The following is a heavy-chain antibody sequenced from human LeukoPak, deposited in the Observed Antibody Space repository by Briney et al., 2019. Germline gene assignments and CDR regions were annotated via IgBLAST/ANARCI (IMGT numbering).Heavy chain of an antibody. Sequence: GASVKVSCKASGYTFTSYGISWVRQAPEQGLEWMGWISAYNGNTNYAQKLQGRVTMTTDTSTSTAYMELRSLRSDDTAVYYCAILSRYSSSSGEDYWGQGTLVTVSS. J-gene: IGHJ4*02. CDR3: AILSRYSSSSGEDY. V-gene: IGHV1-18*01. D-gene: IGHD6-6*01. CDR2: ISAYNGNT. CDR1: GYTFTSYG.